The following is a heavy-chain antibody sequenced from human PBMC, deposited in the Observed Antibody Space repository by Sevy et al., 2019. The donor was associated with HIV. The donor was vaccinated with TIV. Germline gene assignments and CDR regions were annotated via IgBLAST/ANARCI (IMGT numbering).Heavy chain of an antibody. CDR2: IYYSGST. J-gene: IGHJ6*03. Sequence: SETLSLTCTVSGGSISSYYWSWIRQPPGKGLEWIGYIYYSGSTNYNPSLKSRFTISVDTSKNQFSLELSSVTSADTAVYYCARVTGYYYDYLDVWGKGTTVTVSS. D-gene: IGHD3-9*01. CDR1: GGSISSYY. V-gene: IGHV4-59*01. CDR3: ARVTGYYYDYLDV.